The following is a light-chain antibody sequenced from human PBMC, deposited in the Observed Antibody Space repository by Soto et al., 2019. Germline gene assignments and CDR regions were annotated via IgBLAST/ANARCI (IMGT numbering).Light chain of an antibody. CDR2: GAS. J-gene: IGKJ1*01. CDR3: QQYGSSPRET. CDR1: QSVSSNY. Sequence: EVVLTQSPGTLSLSPGERATLSCRASQSVSSNYLAWYQQKPGQAPRLLIYGASSRATGIPDRFSGSGSGTDFTLSSSRLEPEDFAVYYCQQYGSSPRETFGQGTKVEIK. V-gene: IGKV3-20*01.